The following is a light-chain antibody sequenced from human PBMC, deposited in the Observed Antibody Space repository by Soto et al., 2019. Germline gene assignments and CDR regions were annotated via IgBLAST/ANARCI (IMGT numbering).Light chain of an antibody. CDR3: QQSYSTLWT. CDR1: KSISSY. V-gene: IGKV1-39*01. Sequence: DIQMTQSPSSLSASVGDRVTITCRASKSISSYLNWYQQKPGKAPKLLIYAASSLQSGVPSRFSGSGSGTDFTLTSSSLQPEDFATYYCQQSYSTLWTFGQGTKVEIK. J-gene: IGKJ1*01. CDR2: AAS.